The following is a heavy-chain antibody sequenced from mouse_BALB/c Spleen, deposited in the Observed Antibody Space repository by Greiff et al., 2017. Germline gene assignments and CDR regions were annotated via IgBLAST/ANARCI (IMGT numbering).Heavy chain of an antibody. V-gene: IGHV3-1*02. CDR2: IHYSGST. Sequence: EVQLQQSGPDLVKPSQSLSLTCTVTGYSITSGYSWHWIRQFPGNKLEWMGYIHYSGSTNYNPSLKSRISITRDTSKNQYYLQLNSVTTEDTATYYCARGHYYYGSSYYFDGWGAGTTVTVSS. D-gene: IGHD1-1*01. J-gene: IGHJ1*01. CDR1: GYSITSGYS. CDR3: ARGHYYYGSSYYFDG.